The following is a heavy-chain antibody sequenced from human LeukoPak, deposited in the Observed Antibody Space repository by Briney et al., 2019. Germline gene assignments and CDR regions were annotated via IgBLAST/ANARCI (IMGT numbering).Heavy chain of an antibody. D-gene: IGHD5-12*01. Sequence: GGSLRLSCAASGFTVSTIFMSWVRQAPGKGLEWVSIIYSGGGTYYADSVKGRFTISRDNSKNTLYLQMNSLRAEDTAVYYCARDPWAATTFDMWGQGTMVTVSS. CDR1: GFTVSTIF. CDR3: ARDPWAATTFDM. J-gene: IGHJ3*02. V-gene: IGHV3-53*01. CDR2: IYSGGGT.